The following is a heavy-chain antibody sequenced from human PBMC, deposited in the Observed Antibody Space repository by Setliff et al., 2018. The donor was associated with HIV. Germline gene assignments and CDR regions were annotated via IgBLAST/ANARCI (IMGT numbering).Heavy chain of an antibody. D-gene: IGHD6-13*01. CDR2: MNPNSGVS. CDR3: ARAAAGSPYYYYYMDV. CDR1: ATFTNVD. J-gene: IGHJ6*03. Sequence: ASVKVSCKASATFTNVDIHWLRRATGQGLEWMGWMNPNSGVSGYGQKFQGRVTMTRDTSISTAYMELSSLTSEDTAVYYCARAAAGSPYYYYYMDVWGKGTTVTVSS. V-gene: IGHV1-8*01.